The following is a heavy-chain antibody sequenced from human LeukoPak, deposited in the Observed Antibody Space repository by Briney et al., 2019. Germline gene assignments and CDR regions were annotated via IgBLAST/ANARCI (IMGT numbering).Heavy chain of an antibody. D-gene: IGHD5-18*01. J-gene: IGHJ5*02. CDR2: IYYSGAT. CDR3: ARGKKIQLWFDSVGSWFDP. CDR1: GDSITSSSYY. Sequence: SETLSLTCSVSGDSITSSSYYWGWIRQPQGKGLEWIGTIYYSGATYYNPSLKSQVTLSVDTSKNQFSLKLSSVTAADTAVYYCARGKKIQLWFDSVGSWFDPWGQGTLVTVSS. V-gene: IGHV4-39*01.